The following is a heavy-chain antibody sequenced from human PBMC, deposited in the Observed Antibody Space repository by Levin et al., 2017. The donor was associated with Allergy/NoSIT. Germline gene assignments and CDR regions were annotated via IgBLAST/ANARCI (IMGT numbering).Heavy chain of an antibody. V-gene: IGHV1-18*01. CDR1: GYSFNNYG. CDR3: TRDQPYIILIPAATMDV. Sequence: PGGSLRLSCKTSGYSFNNYGVSWVRQAPGQGLEWMGWISGHNDDIYYARKFLGRVTLTIDTSTDTAYMDLRSLTSDDTAIYYCTRDQPYIILIPAATMDVWGQGTMVTVSS. CDR2: ISGHNDDI. D-gene: IGHD2-2*01. J-gene: IGHJ6*02.